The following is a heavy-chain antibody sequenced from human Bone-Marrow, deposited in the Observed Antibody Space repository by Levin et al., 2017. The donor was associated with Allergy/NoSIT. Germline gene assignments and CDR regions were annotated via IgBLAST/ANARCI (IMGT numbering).Heavy chain of an antibody. CDR1: GGTFSSYA. V-gene: IGHV1-69*01. J-gene: IGHJ6*02. CDR2: IIPIFGTA. CDR3: AGEEAAAGGWREYYYYYGMDV. D-gene: IGHD6-13*01. Sequence: KISCKASGGTFSSYAISWVRQAPGQGLEWMGGIIPIFGTANYAQKFQGRVTITADESTSTAYMELSSLRSEDTAVYYCAGEEAAAGGWREYYYYYGMDVWGQGTTVTVSS.